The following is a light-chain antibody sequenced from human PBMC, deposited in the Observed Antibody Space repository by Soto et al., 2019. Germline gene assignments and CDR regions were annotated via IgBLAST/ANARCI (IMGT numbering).Light chain of an antibody. CDR3: QQYKSYPLT. CDR1: QSIDRW. CDR2: DVA. Sequence: DIQMTQSPSTLSASVGDRVTITCRASQSIDRWLAWYQQRPGRAPKLLIYDVANLETGVPSRFSGSGSETEFTLTISSLQPDDFAIYYCQQYKSYPLTFGGGTKVEIK. J-gene: IGKJ4*01. V-gene: IGKV1-5*01.